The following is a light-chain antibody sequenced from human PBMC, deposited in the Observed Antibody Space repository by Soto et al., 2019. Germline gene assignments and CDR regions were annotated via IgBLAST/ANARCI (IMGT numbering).Light chain of an antibody. Sequence: QSALTQPASVSGSPGQSITISCTGTSSDVGGFDYVSWYQQYPGKAPKVVIYEVSRRPSGVSSCFSGSKSGNTASPTISGVQAEDEADYYCSSYTDTSDRIFGGGTKLTVL. CDR3: SSYTDTSDRI. CDR1: SSDVGGFDY. CDR2: EVS. V-gene: IGLV2-14*03. J-gene: IGLJ2*01.